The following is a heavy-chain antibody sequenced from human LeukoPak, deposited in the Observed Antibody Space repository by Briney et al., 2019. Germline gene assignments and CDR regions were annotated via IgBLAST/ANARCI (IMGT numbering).Heavy chain of an antibody. CDR1: EFAFSSYA. CDR2: ISSSSSYI. D-gene: IGHD4-17*01. CDR3: ARGGSDDYGDYTDYYYYYYMDV. Sequence: GGSLRLSCAASEFAFSSYAMSWVRQAPGKGLEWVSSISSSSSYIYYADSVKGRFTISRDNAKNSLYLQMNSLRAEDTAVYYCARGGSDDYGDYTDYYYYYYMDVWGKGTTVTVSS. J-gene: IGHJ6*03. V-gene: IGHV3-21*01.